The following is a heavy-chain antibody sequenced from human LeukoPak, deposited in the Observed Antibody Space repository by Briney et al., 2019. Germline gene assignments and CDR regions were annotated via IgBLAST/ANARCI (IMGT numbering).Heavy chain of an antibody. D-gene: IGHD5-24*01. Sequence: SETLSLTCAVYGGSFSGYYWSWIRQPPRKGLEWIGEINHSGSTNYNPSLKSRVTMSVDTSKNQFSLKLSSVTAADTAVYYCARGLRDGYNYDYWGQGTLVTVSS. CDR3: ARGLRDGYNYDY. J-gene: IGHJ4*02. V-gene: IGHV4-34*01. CDR1: GGSFSGYY. CDR2: INHSGST.